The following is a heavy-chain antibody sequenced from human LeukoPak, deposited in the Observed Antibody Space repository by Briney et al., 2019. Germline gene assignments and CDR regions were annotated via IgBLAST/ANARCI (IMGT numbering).Heavy chain of an antibody. J-gene: IGHJ4*02. D-gene: IGHD2-15*01. Sequence: VGSLRLSCAASGFSFSSYVMHWVRQAPGKGLEWVAFIRYDGNIKYYAESVRGRFAISRDNSKNTLFLQMNSLRAEDTAVYYCAGGPGYCNGGTCFDYWGQGTLVTVSS. CDR2: IRYDGNIK. CDR3: AGGPGYCNGGTCFDY. CDR1: GFSFSSYV. V-gene: IGHV3-30*02.